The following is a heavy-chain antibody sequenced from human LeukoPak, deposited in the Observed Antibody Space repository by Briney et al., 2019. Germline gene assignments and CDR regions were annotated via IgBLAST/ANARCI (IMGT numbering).Heavy chain of an antibody. CDR3: ARAKKGKLGDAFDI. CDR2: INPNSGGT. CDR1: GYTFTSYD. D-gene: IGHD7-27*01. V-gene: IGHV1-2*02. Sequence: ASVKVSCKASGYTFTSYDINWVRQASGQGLEWMGWINPNSGGTNYAQKFQGRVTMTRDTSISTAYMELSRLRSDDTAVYYCARAKKGKLGDAFDIWGQGTMVTVSS. J-gene: IGHJ3*02.